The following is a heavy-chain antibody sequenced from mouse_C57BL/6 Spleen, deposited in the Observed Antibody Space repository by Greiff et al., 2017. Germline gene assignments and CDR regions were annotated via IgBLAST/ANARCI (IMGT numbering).Heavy chain of an antibody. CDR1: GFTFSDYG. Sequence: EVKLVESGGGLVKPGGSLKLSCAASGFTFSDYGMHWVRQAPEQGLEWVAYISRGSSTIYYADTVKGRFTFSTDNAKNTLFLQMTSLRAEDAAMYYCAGYYYAMDYWGQGTSVTVSS. V-gene: IGHV5-17*01. CDR2: ISRGSSTI. CDR3: AGYYYAMDY. J-gene: IGHJ4*01.